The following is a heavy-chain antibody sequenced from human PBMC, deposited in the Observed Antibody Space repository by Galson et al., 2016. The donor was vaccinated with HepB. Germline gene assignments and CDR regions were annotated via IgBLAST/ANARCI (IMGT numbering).Heavy chain of an antibody. J-gene: IGHJ4*02. Sequence: SLRLSCAASGFTFSSYWMSWVRQAPGKGLEWVANVKQDGSEKYYVDSVKGRFPLPRDNAENSLYLQMNSLRAEDTAVYYCARSFSSGWSPIDYWGQGTLVTVSS. CDR3: ARSFSSGWSPIDY. CDR2: VKQDGSEK. CDR1: GFTFSSYW. D-gene: IGHD6-19*01. V-gene: IGHV3-7*01.